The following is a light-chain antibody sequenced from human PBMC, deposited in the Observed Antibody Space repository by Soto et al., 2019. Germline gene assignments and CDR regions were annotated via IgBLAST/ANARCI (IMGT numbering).Light chain of an antibody. CDR2: EVS. Sequence: QSVPTQPPSASGSPGQSATISCTGTSSDVGGYNYVSWYQQYPGKAPKLMIYEVSKRSSGVPGRFSGSKSGNTASLTVSGLQAEDEADYYCSSYAGSSTWVFGGGTKLTVL. CDR1: SSDVGGYNY. J-gene: IGLJ2*01. V-gene: IGLV2-8*01. CDR3: SSYAGSSTWV.